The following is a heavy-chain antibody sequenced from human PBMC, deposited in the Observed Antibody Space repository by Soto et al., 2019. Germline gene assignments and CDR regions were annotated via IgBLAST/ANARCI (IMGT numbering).Heavy chain of an antibody. CDR3: AKVRDTTMDMNFDY. Sequence: ASVKVSCKASGYTFTSYAMHLVRQAPGQRLEWXGWXXAXXGXTXXXQXXXGRFTTSRDNSKNTLFLQMNSLRPEDTAVYYCAKVRDTTMDMNFDYWGQGSLVTVSS. CDR2: XXAXXGXT. J-gene: IGHJ4*02. CDR1: GYTFTSYA. D-gene: IGHD5-18*01. V-gene: IGHV1-3*01.